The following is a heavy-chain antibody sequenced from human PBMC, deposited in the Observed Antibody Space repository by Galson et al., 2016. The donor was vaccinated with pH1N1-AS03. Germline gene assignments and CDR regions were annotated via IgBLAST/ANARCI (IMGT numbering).Heavy chain of an antibody. D-gene: IGHD5-18*01. V-gene: IGHV4-61*02. CDR1: GDSISDGFFY. J-gene: IGHJ4*02. Sequence: TLSLTCTVSGDSISDGFFYWTWIRQPAGKGLEWIGRIYPSGNPKYNPSLKSRVSISVDTSKNQFSLQLKSVTAGDTAVYFCAGGHVDTTLAVDCWGQGTPVTVSS. CDR3: AGGHVDTTLAVDC. CDR2: IYPSGNP.